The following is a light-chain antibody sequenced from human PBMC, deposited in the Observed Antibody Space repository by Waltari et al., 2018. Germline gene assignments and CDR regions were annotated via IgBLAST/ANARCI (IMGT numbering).Light chain of an antibody. CDR1: ALPKKY. CDR2: EDS. J-gene: IGLJ3*02. CDR3: YSTDSSGNRV. V-gene: IGLV3-10*01. Sequence: SYELTQPPSLSVSPGHTATITCSGDALPKKYASWYQQKSGQAPVLVIYEDSKRPSGIPERFAGSSAGTMATLTISGAQVEDEADYYCYSTDSSGNRVFGGGTKLTVL.